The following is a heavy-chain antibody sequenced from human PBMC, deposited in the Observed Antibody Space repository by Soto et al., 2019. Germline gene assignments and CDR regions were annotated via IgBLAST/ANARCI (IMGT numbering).Heavy chain of an antibody. CDR1: GFTFSSYS. CDR3: ATDIMITFGGVIINDY. J-gene: IGHJ4*02. Sequence: EVQLVESGGGLVKPGGSLRLSCAASGFTFSSYSMNWVRQAPGKGLEWVSSISSSSSYIYYADSVKGRFTISRDNAKNSLYLQMNSLRAEDTAVYYCATDIMITFGGVIINDYWDQGTLVTVSS. CDR2: ISSSSSYI. D-gene: IGHD3-16*01. V-gene: IGHV3-21*01.